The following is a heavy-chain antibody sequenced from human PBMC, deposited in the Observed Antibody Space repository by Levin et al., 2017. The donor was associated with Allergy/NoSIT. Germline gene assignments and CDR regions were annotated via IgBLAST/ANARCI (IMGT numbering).Heavy chain of an antibody. Sequence: SQTLSLTCTVSGGSISSSSYYWGWIRQPPGKGLEWIGSIYYSGSTYYNPSLKSRVTISVDTSKNQFSLKLSSVTAADTAVYYCARGVRSELIFDYWGQGTLVTVSS. CDR1: GGSISSSSYY. CDR2: IYYSGST. V-gene: IGHV4-39*01. J-gene: IGHJ4*02. CDR3: ARGVRSELIFDY. D-gene: IGHD3-3*01.